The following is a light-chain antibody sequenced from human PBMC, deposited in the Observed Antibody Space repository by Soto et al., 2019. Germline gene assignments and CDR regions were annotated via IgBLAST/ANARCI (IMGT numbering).Light chain of an antibody. V-gene: IGKV3-20*01. CDR2: GAS. CDR1: QSVSRNY. J-gene: IGKJ1*01. CDR3: QQYGSSGT. Sequence: EIVLTQSPGTLSLSPGERATLSCRASQSVSRNYIAWYQQKPGQAPRLLIYGASNRATGIPDRFSGSGSGTDFTLTISRLEPEDFAVYYCQQYGSSGTFGQGTKVDIK.